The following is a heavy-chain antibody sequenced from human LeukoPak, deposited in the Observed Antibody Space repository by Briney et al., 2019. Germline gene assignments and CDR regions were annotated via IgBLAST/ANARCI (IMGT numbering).Heavy chain of an antibody. J-gene: IGHJ4*02. CDR3: ARRMAESYYDSSGYPSLGY. CDR1: GYTFIGYY. CDR2: INPDSGGT. Sequence: ASVKVSCKASGYTFIGYYVHWVRQAPGQGVEWMGWINPDSGGTNYAQQFQGRVTMTRDTSISTAYMDLSRLTSDDTGVYYCARRMAESYYDSSGYPSLGYWGQGTLVTVSS. D-gene: IGHD3-22*01. V-gene: IGHV1-2*02.